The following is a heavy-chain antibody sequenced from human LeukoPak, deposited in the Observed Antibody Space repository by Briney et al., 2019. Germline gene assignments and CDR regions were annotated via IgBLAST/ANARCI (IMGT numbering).Heavy chain of an antibody. D-gene: IGHD5-12*01. CDR1: EFIVSSSH. V-gene: IGHV3-53*01. CDR3: AREGYPF. J-gene: IGHJ4*02. CDR2: IYTGGNT. Sequence: PGESLRLSCAAPEFIVSSSHISWVRQAPGKGLEWVSVIYTGGNTYYADSVKGRFTVSRDNSKNTLYLQMNSLRDEDTAVYYCAREGYPFWGQGTLVTVSS.